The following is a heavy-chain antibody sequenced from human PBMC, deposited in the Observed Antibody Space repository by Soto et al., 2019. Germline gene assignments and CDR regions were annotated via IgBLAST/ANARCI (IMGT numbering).Heavy chain of an antibody. CDR2: ISAYNGNT. CDR1: GYTFTSYG. V-gene: IGHV1-18*01. D-gene: IGHD5-12*01. Sequence: ASVKVSCKASGYTFTSYGISWVRQAPGQGPEWMGWISAYNGNTNYAQKLQGRVTMTTDTSTSTAYMELRSLRSDDTAVYYCARVYSWMSLETDPHFDYWGQGTLVTVSS. CDR3: ARVYSWMSLETDPHFDY. J-gene: IGHJ4*02.